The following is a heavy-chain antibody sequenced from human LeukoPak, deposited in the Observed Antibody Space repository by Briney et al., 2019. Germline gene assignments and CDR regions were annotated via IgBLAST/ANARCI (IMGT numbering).Heavy chain of an antibody. V-gene: IGHV4-59*08. D-gene: IGHD2-15*01. CDR1: GGSISSYY. Sequence: PSETLSLTCTVSGGSISSYYWSWIRQPPGKGLEWIGYIYYSGSTTYNPSLKSRVTISVDTSKNQFSLKLSSVTATDTAVYYCARHEYCSGGSCVWEYFDYWGQGTLVTVSS. CDR3: ARHEYCSGGSCVWEYFDY. CDR2: IYYSGST. J-gene: IGHJ4*02.